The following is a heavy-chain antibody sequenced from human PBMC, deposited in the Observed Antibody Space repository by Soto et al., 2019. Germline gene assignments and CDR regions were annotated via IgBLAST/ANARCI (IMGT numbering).Heavy chain of an antibody. CDR3: ARSSGSYRQYDY. J-gene: IGHJ4*02. Sequence: GGSLRLSCAASGFTFSTYWMHWVRQAPGKGLEWVSIISGSGGSTYYADSVRGRFTISRDNSKNTLYLQMNSLRAEDTAVYYCARSSGSYRQYDYWGQGTLVTVSS. V-gene: IGHV3-23*01. CDR2: ISGSGGST. D-gene: IGHD3-10*01. CDR1: GFTFSTYW.